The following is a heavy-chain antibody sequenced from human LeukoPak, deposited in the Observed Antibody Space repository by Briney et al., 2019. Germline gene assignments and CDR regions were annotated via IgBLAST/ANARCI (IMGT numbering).Heavy chain of an antibody. CDR2: IESDATST. Sequence: GGSLRLSCAASGFTFTTPWMHWFRQAPGKGLGWVSRIESDATSTTYADTVKGRFTISRDNDKNTLYLQMNSLRAEDTAVYYCARDQYSSTWYRGAFDVWGQGTMVSVSS. V-gene: IGHV3-74*01. D-gene: IGHD6-13*01. J-gene: IGHJ3*01. CDR1: GFTFTTPW. CDR3: ARDQYSSTWYRGAFDV.